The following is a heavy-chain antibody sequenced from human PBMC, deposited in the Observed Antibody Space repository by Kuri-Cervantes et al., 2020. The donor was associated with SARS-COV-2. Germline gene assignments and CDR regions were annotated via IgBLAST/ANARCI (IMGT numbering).Heavy chain of an antibody. CDR2: ISSSSYI. D-gene: IGHD3-22*01. CDR3: ARAGDITMIVEYYFDY. V-gene: IGHV3-21*01. J-gene: IGHJ4*02. Sequence: GESLKISCAASGFTFSSYSMNWVRQAPGKGLEWVSSISSSSYIYYADSVKGRFTISRDNAKNSLYLQMNSLRAEDTAVYYCARAGDITMIVEYYFDYWGQGTLVTVSS. CDR1: GFTFSSYS.